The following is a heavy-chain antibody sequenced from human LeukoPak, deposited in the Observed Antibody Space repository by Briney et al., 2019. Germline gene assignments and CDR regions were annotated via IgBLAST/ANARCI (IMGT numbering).Heavy chain of an antibody. V-gene: IGHV3-30*03. CDR2: ISYDGSNK. CDR1: GFTFSSYG. CDR3: ARGVPAAISDWYFDL. Sequence: GGSLRLSCAASGFTFSSYGMHWVRQAPGKGLEWVAVISYDGSNKYYADSVKGRFTISRDNSKNTLYLQMYSLRAEDTAVYYCARGVPAAISDWYFDLWGRGTLVTVSS. J-gene: IGHJ2*01. D-gene: IGHD2-2*01.